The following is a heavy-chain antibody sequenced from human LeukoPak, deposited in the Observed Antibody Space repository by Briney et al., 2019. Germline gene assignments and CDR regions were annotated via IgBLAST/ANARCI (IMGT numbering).Heavy chain of an antibody. CDR3: ASLPSGNYFDL. CDR2: VHYSGIT. V-gene: IGHV4-39*07. J-gene: IGHJ4*02. D-gene: IGHD6-6*01. CDR1: GGSIRSGTYY. Sequence: SETLSLTCTVSGGSIRSGTYYRGWIRQPPGKGLEWVGSVHYSGITYYNPSLESRVTISVDTSKNQFFLRLSSVPAADTAVYYCASLPSGNYFDLWGQGTLVTVSS.